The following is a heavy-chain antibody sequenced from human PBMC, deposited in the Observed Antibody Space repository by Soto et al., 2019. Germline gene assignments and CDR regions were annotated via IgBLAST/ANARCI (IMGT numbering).Heavy chain of an antibody. CDR1: GFTFSSYG. CDR3: AKDGLELRYYYGMDV. CDR2: ISYDGSNK. D-gene: IGHD1-7*01. J-gene: IGHJ6*02. V-gene: IGHV3-30*18. Sequence: PGGSLRLSCAASGFTFSSYGMHWVRQAPGKGLEWVAVISYDGSNKYYADSVKGRFTISRDNSKNTLYLQMNSLRAEDTAVYYCAKDGLELRYYYGMDVWGQGTTVTVSS.